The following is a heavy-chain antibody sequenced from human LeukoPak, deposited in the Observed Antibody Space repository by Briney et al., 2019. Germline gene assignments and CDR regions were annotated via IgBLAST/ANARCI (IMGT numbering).Heavy chain of an antibody. CDR1: GFTFSSYA. J-gene: IGHJ4*02. Sequence: GGSLRLSCAASGFTFSSYAMHWVRQAPGKGLEWVSAISGSGGSTYYADSVKGRFTISRDNSKNTLYLQMNSLRAEDTAVYYCAKASSSWYNGPYDYWGQGTLVTVSS. V-gene: IGHV3-23*01. D-gene: IGHD6-13*01. CDR3: AKASSSWYNGPYDY. CDR2: ISGSGGST.